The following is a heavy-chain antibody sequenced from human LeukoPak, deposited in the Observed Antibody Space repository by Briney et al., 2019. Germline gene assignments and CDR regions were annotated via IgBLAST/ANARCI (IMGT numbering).Heavy chain of an antibody. CDR3: ERNSCNGGSYYVDY. CDR2: ISTYDINT. CDR1: GYTFTSYD. Sequence: GASVKVSCKASGYTFTSYDFSWVRQAPGQGPEWMACISTYDINTNYAERLQGRVTMTTDTSTNTAYLELKSLRADDTAVYYCERNSCNGGSYYVDYCGQGSLVTVYS. V-gene: IGHV1-18*01. D-gene: IGHD2-15*01. J-gene: IGHJ4*02.